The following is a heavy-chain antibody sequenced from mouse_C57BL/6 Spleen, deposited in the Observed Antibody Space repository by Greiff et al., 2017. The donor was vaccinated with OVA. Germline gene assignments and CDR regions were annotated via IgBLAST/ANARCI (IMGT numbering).Heavy chain of an antibody. CDR1: GYAFSSSW. CDR3: ARWGGYSGDFDY. V-gene: IGHV1-82*01. D-gene: IGHD2-3*01. Sequence: QVQLQQSGPELVKPGASVKISCKASGYAFSSSWMNWVKQRPGKGLEWIGRIYPGDGDTNYNGKFKGKATLTADKSSSTAYMQLSSLTSEDSAVYFCARWGGYSGDFDYWGQGTTLTVSS. J-gene: IGHJ2*01. CDR2: IYPGDGDT.